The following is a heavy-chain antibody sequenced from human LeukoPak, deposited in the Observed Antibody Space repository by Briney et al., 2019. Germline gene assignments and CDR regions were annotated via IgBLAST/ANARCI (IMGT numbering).Heavy chain of an antibody. CDR1: GFTLSTYR. J-gene: IGHJ4*02. CDR3: AKDSRSSGWDEGDYFDY. CDR2: ISSSSSTI. Sequence: GGSLRLSCVVSGFTLSTYRMNWVRQAPGKGLEWVSYISSSSSTIYYADSVKGRFTISRDNAKNTLYLQMNSLRAEDTAVYYCAKDSRSSGWDEGDYFDYWGQGTLVTVSS. V-gene: IGHV3-48*04. D-gene: IGHD6-19*01.